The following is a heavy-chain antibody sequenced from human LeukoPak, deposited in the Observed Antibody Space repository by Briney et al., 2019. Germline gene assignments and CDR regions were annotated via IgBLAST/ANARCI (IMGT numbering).Heavy chain of an antibody. CDR2: INHSGST. Sequence: SETLSLTCAVYGGSFSGYYWSWIRQPPGKGLEWIGEINHSGSTNYNPSLKSRVTIPVDTSKNQFSLKLSSVTAADTAVYYCARFLWYYYGMDVWGQGTTVTVSS. J-gene: IGHJ6*02. CDR3: ARFLWYYYGMDV. V-gene: IGHV4-34*01. CDR1: GGSFSGYY.